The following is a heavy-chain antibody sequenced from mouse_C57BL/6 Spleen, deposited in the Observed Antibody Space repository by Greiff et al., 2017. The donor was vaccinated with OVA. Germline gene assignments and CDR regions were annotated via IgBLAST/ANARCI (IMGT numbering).Heavy chain of an antibody. V-gene: IGHV1-26*01. D-gene: IGHD2-3*01. Sequence: EVQLQQSGPELVKPGASVKISCKASGYTFTDYYMNWVKQSHGKSLEWIGDINPNNGGTSYNQKYKGKATLTVDKSSSTAYMELRSLTSEDSAVYYCASAYDGYYENYAMDYWGQGTSVTVSS. J-gene: IGHJ4*01. CDR3: ASAYDGYYENYAMDY. CDR2: INPNNGGT. CDR1: GYTFTDYY.